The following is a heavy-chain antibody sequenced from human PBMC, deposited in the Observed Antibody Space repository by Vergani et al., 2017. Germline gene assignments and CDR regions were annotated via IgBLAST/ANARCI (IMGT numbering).Heavy chain of an antibody. J-gene: IGHJ3*01. CDR2: ISGSGSNT. Sequence: EVQLLESGGGLVQPGGSLRLSCAASGFTFSSYAINWVRQAPGKGLEWVSAISGSGSNTYYADSVKGRFTISRDNSKNSLYLDMSSLRAEDTAVYYCVRDVRVSRTWGQGTLVAVSS. V-gene: IGHV3-23*01. CDR3: VRDVRVSRT. CDR1: GFTFSSYA.